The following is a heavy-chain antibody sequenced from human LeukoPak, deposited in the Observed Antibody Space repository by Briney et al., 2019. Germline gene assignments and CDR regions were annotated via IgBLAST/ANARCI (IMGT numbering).Heavy chain of an antibody. D-gene: IGHD3-3*01. V-gene: IGHV4-61*02. CDR3: ASNHYDVWSGYYWFDP. Sequence: SQTLSLTCTVSGGSISSGSYYWSWIRQPAGKGLEWIGRIYTSGSTNYNPSLKSRVTISVDTSKNQFSLKLSSVTAADTAVYYCASNHYDVWSGYYWFDPWGQGTLVTVSS. CDR1: GGSISSGSYY. J-gene: IGHJ5*02. CDR2: IYTSGST.